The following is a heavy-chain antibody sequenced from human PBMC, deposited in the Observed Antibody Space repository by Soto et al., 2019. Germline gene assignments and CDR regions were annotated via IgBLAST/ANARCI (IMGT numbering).Heavy chain of an antibody. CDR1: GYTFTSYG. CDR2: ISAYNGNT. Sequence: QVQLVQSGAEVKKPGASVKVSCKASGYTFTSYGISWVRQAPGQGLEWMGWISAYNGNTNYAQKLQGRVTMTTDTSTSTAYMELRSLSSDDTAVYYCARDSSSYLYYYYGMDVWGQGTTVTVSS. J-gene: IGHJ6*02. CDR3: ARDSSSYLYYYYGMDV. V-gene: IGHV1-18*04. D-gene: IGHD6-6*01.